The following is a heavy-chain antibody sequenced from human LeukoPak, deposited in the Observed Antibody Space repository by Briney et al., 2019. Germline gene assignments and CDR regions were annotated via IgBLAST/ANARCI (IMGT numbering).Heavy chain of an antibody. CDR3: ARLKRDGYNFDY. V-gene: IGHV5-10-1*01. CDR1: GYSFPIYW. J-gene: IGHJ4*02. D-gene: IGHD5-24*01. Sequence: GESLKISCKGSGYSFPIYWISWVRQMPGKGLEWMGRIDPSDSYTNYSPPSQGHVTISADKSISTAYLQWSSLRASDTAIYYCARLKRDGYNFDYWGQGTLVTVPS. CDR2: IDPSDSYT.